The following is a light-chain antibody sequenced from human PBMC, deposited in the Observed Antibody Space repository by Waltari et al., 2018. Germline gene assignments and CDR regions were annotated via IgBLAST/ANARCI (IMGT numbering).Light chain of an antibody. CDR2: DAS. V-gene: IGKV3-20*01. J-gene: IGKJ1*01. CDR3: QKYVNLPAT. CDR1: QSVGKY. Sequence: EIVLTQSPGTLSLSPGERATLPCRASQSVGKYLVWYQQKPGQEPRLLIYDASTRATGIPDRFSGSGSGTDFSLTISRLEPEDFAVYYCQKYVNLPATFGQGTRVEIK.